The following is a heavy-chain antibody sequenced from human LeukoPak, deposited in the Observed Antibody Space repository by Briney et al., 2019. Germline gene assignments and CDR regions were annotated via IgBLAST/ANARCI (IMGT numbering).Heavy chain of an antibody. V-gene: IGHV4-59*01. CDR1: GGSISSYY. CDR2: IYYSGST. CDR3: ARAYSNLYYYMDV. J-gene: IGHJ6*03. D-gene: IGHD4-11*01. Sequence: SETLSLTCTVSGGSISSYYWSWIRQPPGKGLEWIGYIYYSGSTNYNPSLKSRVTISVDTSKNQFSLKLSSVTAADTAVYYCARAYSNLYYYMDVWGKGTTVTVSS.